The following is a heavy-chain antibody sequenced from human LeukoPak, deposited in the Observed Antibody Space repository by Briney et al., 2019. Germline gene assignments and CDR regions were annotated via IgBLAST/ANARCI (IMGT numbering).Heavy chain of an antibody. V-gene: IGHV3-7*04. CDR3: ARDPALGKFDY. J-gene: IGHJ4*02. CDR2: IDQDGTAK. D-gene: IGHD7-27*01. CDR1: GFTFSSYW. Sequence: PGGSLRLSCGAFGFTFSSYWLSWVRQAPGQGLEWLANIDQDGTAKFNVGSVKGRFTVSRDNAKKSLYLQMNSLRAEDTAVYYCARDPALGKFDYWGQGTLVTVSS.